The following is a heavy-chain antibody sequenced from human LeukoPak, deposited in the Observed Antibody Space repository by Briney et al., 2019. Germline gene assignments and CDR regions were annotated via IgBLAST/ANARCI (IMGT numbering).Heavy chain of an antibody. J-gene: IGHJ4*02. CDR3: ARHRGPMVRGVDY. CDR1: GYRFISYW. D-gene: IGHD3-10*01. Sequence: GESLKISCKGSGYRFISYWIGWVRQKPGKGLEWMGIIYPSDSDTRYRPSFQGQVTISADTSISTAYLQWSSLKASDTAMYYCARHRGPMVRGVDYWGQGTLVTVSS. CDR2: IYPSDSDT. V-gene: IGHV5-51*01.